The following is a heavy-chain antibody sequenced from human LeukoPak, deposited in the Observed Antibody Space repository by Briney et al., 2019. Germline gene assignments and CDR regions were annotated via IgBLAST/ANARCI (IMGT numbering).Heavy chain of an antibody. CDR3: ARLPTVTFFDY. V-gene: IGHV4-59*05. Sequence: PSETLSLTCTVSGGSISSYYWSWIRQPPGKGLEWIGSIYYSGSTYYNPSLKSRVTISVDTSKNQFSLKLSSVTAADTAVYYCARLPTVTFFDYWSQGTLVTVSS. J-gene: IGHJ4*02. CDR1: GGSISSYY. CDR2: IYYSGST. D-gene: IGHD4-17*01.